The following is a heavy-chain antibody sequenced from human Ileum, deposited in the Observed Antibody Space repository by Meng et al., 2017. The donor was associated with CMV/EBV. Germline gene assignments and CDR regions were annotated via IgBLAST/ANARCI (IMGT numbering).Heavy chain of an antibody. CDR3: AKRRGYSGYGWGGDWFDP. CDR2: INHSGRT. V-gene: IGHV4-34*01. D-gene: IGHD5-12*01. Sequence: GSFSGYYCSWVRRPPGKGLEWIGEINHSGRTNYDPSLKTRVTISVDTSKNQFSLKLSSVTAADTAVYYCAKRRGYSGYGWGGDWFDPWGQGTLVTVSS. J-gene: IGHJ5*02. CDR1: GSFSGYY.